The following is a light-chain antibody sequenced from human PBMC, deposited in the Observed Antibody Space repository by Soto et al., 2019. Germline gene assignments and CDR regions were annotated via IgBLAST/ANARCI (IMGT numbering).Light chain of an antibody. CDR1: QRXDRY. J-gene: IGKJ1*01. CDR2: DAS. V-gene: IGKV1-5*01. Sequence: DIQLTQSPSTLSASVGDRVTITCRASQRXDRYLAWYQQKPGKAPKLLVYDASTLEGGVPSRFSGSGSATEFILTISSLXPDXXXTXXXXXYKDDAWTFGQGTRVEIK. CDR3: XXYKDDAWT.